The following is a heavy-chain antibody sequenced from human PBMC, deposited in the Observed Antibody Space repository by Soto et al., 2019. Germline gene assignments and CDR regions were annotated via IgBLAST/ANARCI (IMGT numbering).Heavy chain of an antibody. Sequence: PSETLSLTCSVSGVSITSGGFHWSWIRQYPGKGLECIGYIHYSGTTHYSPSLKGRMSISVDTPKSQFSLRLASGTAADTAVYFCARVAVRRGSSFHGMDVWGQGTPVTVPS. J-gene: IGHJ6*02. CDR2: IHYSGTT. V-gene: IGHV4-31*03. CDR1: GVSITSGGFH. CDR3: ARVAVRRGSSFHGMDV. D-gene: IGHD3-10*01.